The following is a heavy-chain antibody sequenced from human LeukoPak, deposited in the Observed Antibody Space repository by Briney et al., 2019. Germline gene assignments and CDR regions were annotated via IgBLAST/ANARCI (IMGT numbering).Heavy chain of an antibody. CDR1: GYSISSGYY. J-gene: IGHJ3*02. CDR2: IYHSGST. Sequence: SGTLCLTCAVSGYSISSGYYWGWIRPPPGRGLEGIGSIYHSGSTYYNPSLKSRVTISVDTSKNQLSLKLSSVTAADTAVYYCAGRLEWERIRDAAFDIWGQGTMVTVSS. V-gene: IGHV4-38-2*01. CDR3: AGRLEWERIRDAAFDI. D-gene: IGHD1-26*01.